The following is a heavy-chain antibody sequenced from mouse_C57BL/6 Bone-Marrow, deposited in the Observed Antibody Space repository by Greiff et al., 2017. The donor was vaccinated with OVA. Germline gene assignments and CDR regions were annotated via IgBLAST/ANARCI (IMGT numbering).Heavy chain of an antibody. J-gene: IGHJ2*01. V-gene: IGHV5-4*03. D-gene: IGHD1-1*01. CDR1: GFTFSSYA. CDR3: ARGSWHYGRRFFDY. CDR2: ISDGGSYT. Sequence: EVKVEESGGGLVKPGGSLKLSCAASGFTFSSYAMSWVRQTPEKRLEWVATISDGGSYTYYPDNVKGRFTISRDNAKNNLYLQMSHLKYEDTAMYYGARGSWHYGRRFFDYWGQGTTLTVSS.